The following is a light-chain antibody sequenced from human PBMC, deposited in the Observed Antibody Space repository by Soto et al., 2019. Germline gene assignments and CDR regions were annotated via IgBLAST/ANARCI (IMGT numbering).Light chain of an antibody. CDR3: LHATRFPLT. J-gene: IGKJ1*01. Sequence: DIVMTQTPLSSPVTLGQPASISCRSSQSLVHSDGNTYLSWLQQRPGQPPGLLIHKISNRSSGVPDGFSGSGAGTDFTLKISRVEAEDVGVYYCLHATRFPLTFGQGTKVEGK. V-gene: IGKV2-24*01. CDR2: KIS. CDR1: QSLVHSDGNTY.